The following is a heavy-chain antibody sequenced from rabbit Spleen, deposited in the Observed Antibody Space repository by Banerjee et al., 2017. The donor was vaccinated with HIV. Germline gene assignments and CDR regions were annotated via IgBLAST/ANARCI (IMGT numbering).Heavy chain of an antibody. J-gene: IGHJ6*01. Sequence: QEQLEESGGGLVQPGASLTLTCEASGIAFSNYNFVCWVRQAPGKGLEWIACIDIGSRDFTFYASWAKGRFTISKTSSTTVTLQMTSLTVADTATYFCASDTGSSFSTYGMDLWGQGTLVTVS. CDR3: ASDTGSSFSTYGMDL. CDR2: IDIGSRDFT. D-gene: IGHD8-1*01. V-gene: IGHV1S45*01. CDR1: GIAFSNYNF.